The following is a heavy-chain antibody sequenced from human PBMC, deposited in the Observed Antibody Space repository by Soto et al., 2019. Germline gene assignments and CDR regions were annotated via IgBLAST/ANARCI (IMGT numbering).Heavy chain of an antibody. CDR2: ISAYNGNT. J-gene: IGHJ4*02. CDR1: GYTFTSCG. V-gene: IGHV1-18*04. D-gene: IGHD3-22*01. Sequence: ASVKVSCKASGYTFTSCGISWVRQAPGQGLEWMGWISAYNGNTNYAQKLQGRVTMTTDTSTSTAYMELRSLRSDDTAVYYCARDTYYDSSGPYGFDYWGQGTLVTVSS. CDR3: ARDTYYDSSGPYGFDY.